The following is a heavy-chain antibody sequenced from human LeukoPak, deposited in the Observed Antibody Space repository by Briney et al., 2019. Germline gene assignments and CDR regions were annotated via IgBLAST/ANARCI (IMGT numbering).Heavy chain of an antibody. D-gene: IGHD6-19*01. V-gene: IGHV3-30*02. Sequence: GGSLRLSCAGSGFSFSSYGMHWVRQAPGKGLEWMAFIRSDGSNKYYADSVKGRSTISRDNSKNTLYLQMNSLRAEDTAVYYCARILDSAWGELGYWGQGTLVTVSS. CDR3: ARILDSAWGELGY. CDR2: IRSDGSNK. CDR1: GFSFSSYG. J-gene: IGHJ4*02.